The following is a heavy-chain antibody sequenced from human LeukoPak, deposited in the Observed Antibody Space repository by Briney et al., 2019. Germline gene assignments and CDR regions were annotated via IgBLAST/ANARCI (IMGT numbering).Heavy chain of an antibody. J-gene: IGHJ6*03. V-gene: IGHV3-20*04. CDR3: AKLDPYYYYYMDV. Sequence: PGGSLRLSCAASGFTFDDYGMSWVRQAPGKGLEWVSGINWNGGSTGYADSVKGRFTISRDNAKNSLYLQMNSLRAEDTAVYYCAKLDPYYYYYMDVWGKGTTVTVSS. CDR2: INWNGGST. D-gene: IGHD2-2*03. CDR1: GFTFDDYG.